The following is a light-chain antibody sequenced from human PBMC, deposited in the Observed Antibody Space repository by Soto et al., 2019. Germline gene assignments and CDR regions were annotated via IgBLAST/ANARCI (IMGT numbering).Light chain of an antibody. CDR3: QHSSRLLGT. V-gene: IGKV3-15*01. Sequence: TRSCRASQSVSSNLAWYQQKPGQAPRLLIYGASTRATGIPARFSGSGSGTEFSQTISRLQSEDFGTYYSQHSSRLLGTIAEGTKVDIK. CDR2: GAS. CDR1: QSVSSN. J-gene: IGKJ1*01.